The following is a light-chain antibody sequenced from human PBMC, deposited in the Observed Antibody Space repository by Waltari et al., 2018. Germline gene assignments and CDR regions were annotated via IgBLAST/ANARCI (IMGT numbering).Light chain of an antibody. CDR3: CSYAGENTMI. CDR2: EAT. CDR1: YYDIGNYYL. Sequence: QSALTQPASVSGSPGQSVPISCTGTYYDIGNYYLVPWYQQYPGKAPRLIIYEATSRPSWVSNRFSASKSGNTASLTISGLQTEDEAHYYCCSYAGENTMIFGGGTRLTVL. J-gene: IGLJ2*01. V-gene: IGLV2-23*01.